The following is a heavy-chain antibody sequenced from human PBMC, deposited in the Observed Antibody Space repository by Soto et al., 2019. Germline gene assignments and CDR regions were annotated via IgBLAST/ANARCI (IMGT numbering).Heavy chain of an antibody. CDR2: ISSEGAST. CDR3: VKDRYVDY. V-gene: IGHV3-64D*06. Sequence: GGSLNSPVQSPDSTFGTIPMPWVRQAPGKGLEYVGSISSEGASTYYPDSVKGRFIISRDNSKNTLYLQMSSLRGEDTAVYYCVKDRYVDYWGQGILVTVSS. CDR1: DSTFGTIP. J-gene: IGHJ4*02.